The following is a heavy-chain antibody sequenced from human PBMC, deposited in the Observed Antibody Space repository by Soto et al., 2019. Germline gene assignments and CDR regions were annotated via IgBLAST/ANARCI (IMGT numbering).Heavy chain of an antibody. V-gene: IGHV1-3*01. Sequence: ASVKVSCKASGYTFTSYAMHWVRQAPGQRLEWMGWINAGNGNTKYSQRFQGRVTITRDTSAGTAYMELSSLRSEDTAVYYCARDRSSNTRFTIFGVVIISAGPDWYFDLWGRGTLVTVSS. CDR3: ARDRSSNTRFTIFGVVIISAGPDWYFDL. J-gene: IGHJ2*01. CDR1: GYTFTSYA. D-gene: IGHD3-3*01. CDR2: INAGNGNT.